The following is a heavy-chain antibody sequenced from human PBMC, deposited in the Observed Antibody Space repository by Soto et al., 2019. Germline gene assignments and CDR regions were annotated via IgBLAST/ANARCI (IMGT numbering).Heavy chain of an antibody. Sequence: GGSLRLSCAASGFTFSSYSMNWVRQAPGKGLEWVSYISSSSSTIYYADSVKGRFTISRDNAKNSLYLQMNSLRAEDTAVYYCARGFDDDILTGYFDYWGQGTLVTVSS. D-gene: IGHD3-9*01. CDR3: ARGFDDDILTGYFDY. V-gene: IGHV3-48*01. CDR2: ISSSSSTI. CDR1: GFTFSSYS. J-gene: IGHJ4*02.